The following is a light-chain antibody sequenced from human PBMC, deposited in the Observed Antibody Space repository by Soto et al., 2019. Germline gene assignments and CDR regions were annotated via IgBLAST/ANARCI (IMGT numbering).Light chain of an antibody. CDR2: AAS. V-gene: IGKV1-9*01. J-gene: IGKJ5*01. CDR1: QGISSF. CDR3: QQLSNYPPIT. Sequence: IQLTQSPSSLSASLGDRFTITCRASQGISSFLAWYQQKPGKAPKLLIYAASTLQSGVPSRFSGSGSGTDFTLTISSLQPEDFATYYCQQLSNYPPITFGQGTRLEIK.